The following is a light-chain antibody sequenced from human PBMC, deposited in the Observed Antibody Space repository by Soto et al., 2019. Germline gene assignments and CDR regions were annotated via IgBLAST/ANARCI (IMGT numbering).Light chain of an antibody. CDR2: VNS. J-gene: IGLJ2*01. Sequence: VLTQPPSVSGAPGQRVTISCTGSSSNIGAGYDVNWYQQLPGTAPKLLIYVNSNRPSGVPDRFSGSKSGTSASLAITGLQAEDEADYYCQSYDSSLSVYVIFGGGTKLTVL. V-gene: IGLV1-40*01. CDR3: QSYDSSLSVYVI. CDR1: SSNIGAGYD.